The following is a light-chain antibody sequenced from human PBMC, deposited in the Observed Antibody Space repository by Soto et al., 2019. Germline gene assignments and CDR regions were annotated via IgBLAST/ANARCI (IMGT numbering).Light chain of an antibody. CDR2: AAS. CDR3: QQYDNSLYT. V-gene: IGKV3-20*01. CDR1: QSVSSSY. J-gene: IGKJ2*01. Sequence: EMVLTQSQGTMSLSPEDRATLSCRASQSVSSSYLAWYQQKPGQPPRLLIYAASSRATGIPDRFSGSGSGTDFTLTISRLEPEDFAVYYCQQYDNSLYTFGQGTKLEIK.